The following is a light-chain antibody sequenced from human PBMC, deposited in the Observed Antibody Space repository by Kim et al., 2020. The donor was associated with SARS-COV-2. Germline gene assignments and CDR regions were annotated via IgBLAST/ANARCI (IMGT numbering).Light chain of an antibody. CDR1: SLRSYY. CDR3: NSRDSRGNHNLV. CDR2: GKN. V-gene: IGLV3-19*01. Sequence: SSELTQDPAVSVALGQTVRITCQGDSLRSYYASWYQQKPGQAPVLVIYGKNNRPSGIPDRFSGSSSGNTASLTITGAQAEDEADYYCNSRDSRGNHNLVF. J-gene: IGLJ3*02.